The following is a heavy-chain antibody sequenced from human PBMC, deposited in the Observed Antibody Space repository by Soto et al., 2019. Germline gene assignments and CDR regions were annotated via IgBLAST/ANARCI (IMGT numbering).Heavy chain of an antibody. CDR1: GCTFSSYS. V-gene: IGHV3-64*02. J-gene: IGHJ2*01. CDR2: ISKNGDTT. CDR3: AREAGAPGLWYFDL. D-gene: IGHD1-26*01. Sequence: PGGSLRLSCAASGCTFSSYSMHWVRQAPGKGLEYVSVISKNGDTTYHADSVKGRFTISRDNSKNTVSLQMGSLRVEDMAVYYCAREAGAPGLWYFDLWGRGTLVTVSS.